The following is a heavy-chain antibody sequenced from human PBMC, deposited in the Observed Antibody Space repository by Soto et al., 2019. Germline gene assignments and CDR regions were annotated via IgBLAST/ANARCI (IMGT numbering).Heavy chain of an antibody. V-gene: IGHV4-4*02. Sequence: SETPASGCAVSGGSISSSNWWSFFRQPPGKGLEWIGEIYHSGSTNYNPSLKSRATISVDKSKNQFSLKLSSVTAADTAVYYCARASGVRAVAGTETSWFDPWGQGTLVTVPS. D-gene: IGHD6-19*01. CDR3: ARASGVRAVAGTETSWFDP. CDR2: IYHSGST. CDR1: GGSISSSNW. J-gene: IGHJ5*02.